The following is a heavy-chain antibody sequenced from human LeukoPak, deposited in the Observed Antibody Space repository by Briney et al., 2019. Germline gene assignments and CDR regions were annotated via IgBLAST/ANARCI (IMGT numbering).Heavy chain of an antibody. V-gene: IGHV4-39*01. Sequence: SETLSLTCTVSGGSISSSSYYWGWIRQPPGKGLEWIGSIYYSGSTYYNPSLKSRVTISVDTSKNQFSLKLSSVTAAVTAVYYCARRDLSEFDYWGQGTLVTVSS. CDR3: ARRDLSEFDY. D-gene: IGHD2-21*01. CDR2: IYYSGST. CDR1: GGSISSSSYY. J-gene: IGHJ4*02.